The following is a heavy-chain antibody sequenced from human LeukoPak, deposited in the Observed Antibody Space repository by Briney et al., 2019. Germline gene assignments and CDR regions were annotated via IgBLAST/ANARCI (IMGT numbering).Heavy chain of an antibody. CDR3: ARDQVPARDWYFDL. J-gene: IGHJ2*01. CDR2: IYYSGST. D-gene: IGHD2-2*01. V-gene: IGHV4-59*01. CDR1: GGSISSYY. Sequence: SETLSLTCTVSGGSISSYYWSWIRQPPGKGLEWIGYIYYSGSTNYNPSLKSRVTISVDTSKNQFSLKLSSVTAADTAVYYCARDQVPARDWYFDLWGRGTLVTVSS.